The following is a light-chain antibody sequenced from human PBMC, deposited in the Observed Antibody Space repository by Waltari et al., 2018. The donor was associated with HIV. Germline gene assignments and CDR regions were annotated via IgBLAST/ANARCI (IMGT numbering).Light chain of an antibody. Sequence: DIQMTQSPSSLSASVGDRVPITCRASQAISNSLAWYQQKPGKIPQLLIYAASTLQFGVPSRFSAFGSGTNFTLAITSVQPEDVATYFCQNYNNAPRTFGQGTKVEIK. V-gene: IGKV1-27*01. CDR3: QNYNNAPRT. J-gene: IGKJ1*01. CDR1: QAISNS. CDR2: AAS.